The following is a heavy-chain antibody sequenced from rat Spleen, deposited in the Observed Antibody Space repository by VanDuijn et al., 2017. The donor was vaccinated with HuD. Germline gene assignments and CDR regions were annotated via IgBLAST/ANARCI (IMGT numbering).Heavy chain of an antibody. CDR2: ISPNDGNS. CDR3: TRDRILRSTGFDY. Sequence: EVQLVESGGGLVQPGRSMKLSCTPSGFTFSRFPMAWVRQAPTKGLEWVATISPNDGNSYLRDSVKGRFTISRDNAKSSRYLQMDSLRSEDTATYYCTRDRILRSTGFDYWGQGVMVTVSS. D-gene: IGHD1-6*01. CDR1: GFTFSRFP. J-gene: IGHJ2*01. V-gene: IGHV5-46*01.